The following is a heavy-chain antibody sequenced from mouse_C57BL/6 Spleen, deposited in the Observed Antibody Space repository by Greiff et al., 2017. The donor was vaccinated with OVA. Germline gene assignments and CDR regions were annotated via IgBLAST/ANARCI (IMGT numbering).Heavy chain of an antibody. D-gene: IGHD2-2*01. CDR2: ISGGGGNT. CDR3: ARHPYGYEAWFAY. CDR1: GFTFSSYT. V-gene: IGHV5-9*01. J-gene: IGHJ3*01. Sequence: EVNLVESGGGLVKPGGSLKLSCAASGFTFSSYTMSWVRQTPEKRLEWVATISGGGGNTYYPDSVKGRFTISRDNAKNTLYLQMSSLRSEDTALYYCARHPYGYEAWFAYWGQGTLVTVSA.